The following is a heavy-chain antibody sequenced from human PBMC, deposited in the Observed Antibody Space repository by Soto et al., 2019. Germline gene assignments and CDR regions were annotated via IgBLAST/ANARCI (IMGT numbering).Heavy chain of an antibody. CDR3: ARDRVTGYLYYFDY. CDR1: GFTVSSNY. V-gene: IGHV3-66*01. CDR2: IYSGGST. Sequence: PGGSLRLSCAASGFTVSSNYMSWVRQAPGKGLEWVSVIYSGGSTYYADSVKGRFTISRDNSKNTLYLQMNSLRAEDTAVYYCARDRVTGYLYYFDYWGQGTLVTVSS. J-gene: IGHJ4*02. D-gene: IGHD3-9*01.